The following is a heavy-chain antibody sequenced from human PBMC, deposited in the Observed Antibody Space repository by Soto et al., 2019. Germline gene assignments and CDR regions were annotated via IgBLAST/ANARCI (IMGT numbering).Heavy chain of an antibody. J-gene: IGHJ4*02. CDR3: AKGEVRGIIPSYFDY. V-gene: IGHV3-23*01. CDR1: GFNFTSFA. D-gene: IGHD3-10*01. Sequence: LRLSCAASGFNFTSFAMIWVRQAPGKVLEWVSAITGSAGSTYYADSVKGRFTISRDNSKNTLYLQMDSLRAEDTAVYYCAKGEVRGIIPSYFDYWGLGTLVTVSS. CDR2: ITGSAGST.